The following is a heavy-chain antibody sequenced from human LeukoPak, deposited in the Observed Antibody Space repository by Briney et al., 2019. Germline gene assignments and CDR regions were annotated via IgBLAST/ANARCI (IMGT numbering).Heavy chain of an antibody. CDR3: ARGSIIAARVFDY. Sequence: PSETLSLTCTVSGGSISRDYWSWIRQPPGKGLEWIGYIYYSGSTNYNPSLKSRVTISVDTSKNQFSLKLSSVTAADTAVYYCARGSIIAARVFDYWGQGTLVTVSS. V-gene: IGHV4-59*01. J-gene: IGHJ4*02. CDR1: GGSISRDY. CDR2: IYYSGST. D-gene: IGHD6-6*01.